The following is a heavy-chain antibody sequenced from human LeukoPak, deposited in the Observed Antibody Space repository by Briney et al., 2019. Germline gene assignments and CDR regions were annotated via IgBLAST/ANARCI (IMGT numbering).Heavy chain of an antibody. CDR1: GYTFTSYG. CDR2: ISAYNGNT. D-gene: IGHD6-13*01. Sequence: ASVKVSCKASGYTFTSYGISWVRQAPGQRLEWMGWISAYNGNTNYAQKLQGRVTITADKSTSTAYMELSSLRSEDTAVYYCARDGAFSSSSWYYFDYWGQGTLVTVSS. V-gene: IGHV1-18*01. J-gene: IGHJ4*02. CDR3: ARDGAFSSSSWYYFDY.